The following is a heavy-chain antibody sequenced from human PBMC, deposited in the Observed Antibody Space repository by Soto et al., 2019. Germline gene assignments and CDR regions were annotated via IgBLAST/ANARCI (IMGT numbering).Heavy chain of an antibody. D-gene: IGHD3-3*01. V-gene: IGHV4-4*02. CDR3: ARRRITTFGVVITGYGMDV. CDR1: GGSISNNNC. Sequence: QVQLQESGPGLVKPSGTLSLTCAVSGGSISNNNCWNWVRQPPGKGLEWIGEIYHSGTANYNPSLKRRVTISVDKSNNQFSLTLNSVTAADTAVYYCARRRITTFGVVITGYGMDVWGQGTTVTVSS. CDR2: IYHSGTA. J-gene: IGHJ6*02.